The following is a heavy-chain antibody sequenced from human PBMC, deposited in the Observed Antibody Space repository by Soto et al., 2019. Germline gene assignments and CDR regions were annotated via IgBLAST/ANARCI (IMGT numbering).Heavy chain of an antibody. CDR1: GDSVSGNSAA. CDR3: ARDCPYYVRPDSSLDY. V-gene: IGHV6-1*01. CDR2: TYYRSRWYN. J-gene: IGHJ4*02. Sequence: SQTLSLTCAISGDSVSGNSAAWNWIRQSPSRGLEWLGRTYYRSRWYNDYAVSVKSRITVTPDTSKNQFSLHLNSVTPEDTAVYYCARDCPYYVRPDSSLDYWCQGALVTVFS. D-gene: IGHD3-16*01.